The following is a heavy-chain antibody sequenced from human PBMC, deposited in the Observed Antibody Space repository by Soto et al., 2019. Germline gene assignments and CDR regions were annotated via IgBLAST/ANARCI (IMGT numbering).Heavy chain of an antibody. CDR2: ISGSGGST. D-gene: IGHD2-15*01. V-gene: IGHV3-23*01. CDR3: AKDLGYCSGGSCYGGAYYFDY. CDR1: GFTFSSYA. J-gene: IGHJ4*02. Sequence: GGSLRLSCAASGFTFSSYAMSWVRQAPGKGLEWVSAISGSGGSTYYADSVKGRFTISRDNSKNPLYLQMNSLRAEDTAVYYCAKDLGYCSGGSCYGGAYYFDYWGQGTLVTVSS.